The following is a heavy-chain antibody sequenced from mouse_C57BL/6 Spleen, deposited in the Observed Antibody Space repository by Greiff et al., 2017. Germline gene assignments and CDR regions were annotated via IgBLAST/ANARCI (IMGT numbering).Heavy chain of an antibody. Sequence: EVQLQQSGPELVKPGASVKISCKASGYTFTDYYMNWVKQSHGKSLEWIGDINSNNGGTSYNQKFKGKATLTVDKSSSTAYMELRSLTSEDSAVYYCARGNDYEGYYAMDYWGQGTSVTVSS. CDR3: ARGNDYEGYYAMDY. D-gene: IGHD2-4*01. V-gene: IGHV1-26*01. CDR1: GYTFTDYY. J-gene: IGHJ4*01. CDR2: INSNNGGT.